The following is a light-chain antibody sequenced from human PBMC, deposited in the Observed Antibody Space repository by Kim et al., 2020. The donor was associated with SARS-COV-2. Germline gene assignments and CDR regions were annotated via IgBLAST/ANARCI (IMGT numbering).Light chain of an antibody. CDR2: GAS. V-gene: IGKV3-11*01. CDR1: QSVGSS. J-gene: IGKJ1*01. CDR3: QQRSNWPWT. Sequence: EIVLTQSPATLSLSPGERATLSCRASQSVGSSLAWYQQKPGQAPSPLIYGASTRATGIPARFSGSGSGTDFTLTISSLEPEDSAVYYCQQRSNWPWTFGQGTKVDIK.